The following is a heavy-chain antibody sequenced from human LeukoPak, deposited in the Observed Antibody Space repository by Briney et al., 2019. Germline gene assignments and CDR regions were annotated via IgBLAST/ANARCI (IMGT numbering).Heavy chain of an antibody. V-gene: IGHV4-61*08. Sequence: PSETLSLTCNVSGGSVSSGGYYWNWIRQPPGKGLEWIGHVSYSGSTNYNPSLKSRVTISLDTSKNQFSLKLSSMTAADMAVYFCARDPKSAVGYYYYGMEVWGQGTTVTVSS. CDR3: ARDPKSAVGYYYYGMEV. J-gene: IGHJ6*02. D-gene: IGHD6-19*01. CDR2: VSYSGST. CDR1: GGSVSSGGYY.